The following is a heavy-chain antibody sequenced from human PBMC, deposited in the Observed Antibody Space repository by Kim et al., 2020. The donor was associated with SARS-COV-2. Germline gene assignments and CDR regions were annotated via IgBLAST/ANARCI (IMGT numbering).Heavy chain of an antibody. Sequence: GGSLRLSCAASGFIFRNYGMHWVRQAPGKGLEWVAVIWYDGSIEYYADSVKGRFTISRDNSKNTLYLQMNSLEIEDTGLYYCTTYENWGQGTLVTVSS. J-gene: IGHJ4*02. D-gene: IGHD3-22*01. CDR1: GFIFRNYG. CDR3: TTYEN. V-gene: IGHV3-33*08. CDR2: IWYDGSIE.